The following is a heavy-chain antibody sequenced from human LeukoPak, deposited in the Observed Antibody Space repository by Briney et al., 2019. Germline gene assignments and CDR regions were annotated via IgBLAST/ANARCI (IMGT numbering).Heavy chain of an antibody. CDR2: IYPGDSDT. D-gene: IGHD2-15*01. J-gene: IGHJ5*02. CDR3: ARRYCSGGSCYPS. CDR1: GYSFTSHW. Sequence: GESLKISCKGSGYSFTSHWIGWVRQMPGKGLEWMGIIYPGDSDTRYSPSFQGQVTISADKSISTAYLQWSSLKASDTAMYYCARRYCSGGSCYPSWGQGTLVTVSS. V-gene: IGHV5-51*01.